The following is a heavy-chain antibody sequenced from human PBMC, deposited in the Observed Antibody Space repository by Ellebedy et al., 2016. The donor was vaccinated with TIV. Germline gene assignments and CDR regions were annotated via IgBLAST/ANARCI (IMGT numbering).Heavy chain of an antibody. CDR1: GFTVSSNY. V-gene: IGHV3-7*03. J-gene: IGHJ6*02. Sequence: GESLKISXAASGFTVSSNYINWVRQAPGKGLEWVANINPDGTMKYYLDSVKGRFTISRDNANNSVSLQLNSLRAEDTAVYYCARDATPYTSSSYYFYAMNVWGQGTTVTVSS. D-gene: IGHD6-6*01. CDR2: INPDGTMK. CDR3: ARDATPYTSSSYYFYAMNV.